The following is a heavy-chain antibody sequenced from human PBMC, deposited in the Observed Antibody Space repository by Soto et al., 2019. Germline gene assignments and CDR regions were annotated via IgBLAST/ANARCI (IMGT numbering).Heavy chain of an antibody. CDR1: GVSISSYY. CDR3: ARGCSGGSCYDKYFQH. D-gene: IGHD2-15*01. CDR2: IYYSGST. J-gene: IGHJ1*01. Sequence: SETLSLTCTVSGVSISSYYWSWIRQPPGKGLEWIGYIYYSGSTNYNPSLKSRVTISVDTSKNQFSLKLSSVTAADTAVYYCARGCSGGSCYDKYFQHWGQGTLVTVSS. V-gene: IGHV4-59*01.